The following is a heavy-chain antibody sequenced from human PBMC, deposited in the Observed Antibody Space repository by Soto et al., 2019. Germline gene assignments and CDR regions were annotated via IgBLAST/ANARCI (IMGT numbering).Heavy chain of an antibody. V-gene: IGHV4-59*12. D-gene: IGHD3-22*01. CDR3: ASGVNYYDSSGSSWFDP. Sequence: SETLSLTCTVSGGSISSYYWSWIRQPPGKGLEWIGYIYYSGSTYYNPSLKSRVTISVDRSKNQFSLKLNSVTAADTAVYYCASGVNYYDSSGSSWFDPWGQGALVTVSS. CDR2: IYYSGST. J-gene: IGHJ5*02. CDR1: GGSISSYY.